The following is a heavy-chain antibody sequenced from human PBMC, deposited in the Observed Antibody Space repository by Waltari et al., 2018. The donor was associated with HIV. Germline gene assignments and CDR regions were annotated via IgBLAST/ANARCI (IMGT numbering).Heavy chain of an antibody. D-gene: IGHD3-9*01. CDR1: GFTFSSYS. J-gene: IGHJ4*02. Sequence: EVQLVVSGGTLVQPGGSLRLSCSASGFTFSSYSIHWVRQTAGKGLEYVSAISRDGHSTYYAGSRKGRFTITRDNSKNTVWLQMSSLRVEDTAVYYCAKGNYDVLTGYYGPSFEYWGQGTLVTVSS. CDR3: AKGNYDVLTGYYGPSFEY. CDR2: ISRDGHST. V-gene: IGHV3-64D*06.